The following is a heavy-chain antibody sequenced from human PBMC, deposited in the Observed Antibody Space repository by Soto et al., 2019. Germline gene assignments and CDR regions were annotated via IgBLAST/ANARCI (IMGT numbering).Heavy chain of an antibody. Sequence: GGSLRLSCAASGFTFDDYTMHWVRQAPGKGLEWVSLISWDGGSTYYADSVKGRFTISRDNSKNSLYLQMNSLRTEDTALYYCVKEIDPPFLYYGDRETYYYYAGNGCGQGSTV. CDR2: ISWDGGST. CDR1: GFTFDDYT. D-gene: IGHD4-17*01. V-gene: IGHV3-43*01. J-gene: IGHJ6*02. CDR3: VKEIDPPFLYYGDRETYYYYAGNG.